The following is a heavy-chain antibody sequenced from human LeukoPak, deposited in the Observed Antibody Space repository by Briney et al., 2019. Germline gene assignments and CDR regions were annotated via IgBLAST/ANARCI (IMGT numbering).Heavy chain of an antibody. J-gene: IGHJ3*02. V-gene: IGHV4-59*01. Sequence: SETLSLTCTVSGGSINSYFWSWIRQPPGKGLEWIAYISYSGSTNYNPSLKSRVTISIDMSKNQFSLRLSSVTAADTAVYYCAKGSYYDFWSGYYGAETMDAFDIWGQGTMVTVSS. D-gene: IGHD3-3*01. CDR1: GGSINSYF. CDR3: AKGSYYDFWSGYYGAETMDAFDI. CDR2: ISYSGST.